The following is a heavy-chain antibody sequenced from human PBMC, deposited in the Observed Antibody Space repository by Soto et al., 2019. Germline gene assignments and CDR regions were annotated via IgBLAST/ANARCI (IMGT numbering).Heavy chain of an antibody. V-gene: IGHV4-34*01. CDR2: INHSGST. CDR3: ARGRSSGWNYYYYGMDV. CDR1: GGSFSGYY. J-gene: IGHJ6*02. D-gene: IGHD6-19*01. Sequence: QVQLQQWGAGLLKPSETLSLTCAVYGGSFSGYYWSWIRQPPGKGLEWMGEINHSGSTNYNPSLQSRDTVSGDTSTNQFSLKLSSVTAADTAVYYCARGRSSGWNYYYYGMDVWGQGSTVTVSS.